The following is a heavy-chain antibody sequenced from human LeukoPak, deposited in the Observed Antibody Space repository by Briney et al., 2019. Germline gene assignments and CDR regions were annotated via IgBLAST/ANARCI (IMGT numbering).Heavy chain of an antibody. J-gene: IGHJ5*02. V-gene: IGHV1-2*02. CDR3: ARLLWFGELWFDP. CDR2: IDPNGGGT. CDR1: GYTFTGYY. Sequence: ASVRVSCKASGYTFTGYYMHWVRQAPGQGLEWMGWIDPNGGGTNYAQKFQGRVTMTRDTSISTAYMELSRLRSDDTAVYYCARLLWFGELWFDPWGQGTLVTVSS. D-gene: IGHD3-10*01.